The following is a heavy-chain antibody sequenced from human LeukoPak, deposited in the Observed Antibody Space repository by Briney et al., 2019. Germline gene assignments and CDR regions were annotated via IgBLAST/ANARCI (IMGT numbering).Heavy chain of an antibody. CDR2: FDPEDGET. CDR1: GYTLTELS. V-gene: IGHV1-24*01. CDR3: ATARSGYYDSSGYYYYFDY. Sequence: ASVKVSCKVSGYTLTELSMHWVRQAPGKGLEWMGGFDPEDGETIYAQKFQGRVTMTEDTSTDTAYMELSSLRSEDTAVYYCATARSGYYDSSGYYYYFDYWGQGTLVTVSS. J-gene: IGHJ4*02. D-gene: IGHD3-22*01.